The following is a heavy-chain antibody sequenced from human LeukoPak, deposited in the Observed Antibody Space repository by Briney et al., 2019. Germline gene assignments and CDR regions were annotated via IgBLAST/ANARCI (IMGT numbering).Heavy chain of an antibody. D-gene: IGHD6-13*01. J-gene: IGHJ1*01. V-gene: IGHV3-33*03. CDR3: AKEAVRSSIAVAGTRYFQH. CDR1: GFTFSSYG. CDR2: IWCDGSNK. Sequence: GGSLRLSCAASGFTFSSYGMHWVRQAPGKGLEWVAVIWCDGSNKYYADSVKGRFTISRDNAKNSLYLQMNSLRAEDTAVYYCAKEAVRSSIAVAGTRYFQHWGQGTLVTVSS.